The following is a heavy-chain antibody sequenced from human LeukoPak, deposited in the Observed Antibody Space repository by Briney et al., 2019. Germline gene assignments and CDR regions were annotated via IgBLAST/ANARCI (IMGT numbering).Heavy chain of an antibody. D-gene: IGHD3-10*01. CDR3: ARKVMVRGVIIFDY. V-gene: IGHV4-59*01. CDR2: IYYSGST. Sequence: SEPLSLTCTVSGGSISIYYWSWIRQPPGQGLEWIGNIYYSGSTNYNPSLKSRVTISVDTAKIQFSLKLSSVTAADTAVYYCARKVMVRGVIIFDYWGQGTLVTVSS. CDR1: GGSISIYY. J-gene: IGHJ4*02.